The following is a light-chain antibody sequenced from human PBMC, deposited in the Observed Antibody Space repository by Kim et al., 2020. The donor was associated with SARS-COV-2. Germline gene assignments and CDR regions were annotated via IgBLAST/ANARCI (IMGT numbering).Light chain of an antibody. CDR3: QQYYSTPHT. CDR1: QSLLYRRSNKDY. Sequence: DIAMTQFPDSLAVSLGERATINCKSSQSLLYRRSNKDYLAWYRQKAGQPPELLISWASTRESGVPDRFSGSGSATDFTLTISGLQAEDVAIYYCQQYYSTPHTFGQGTKLEI. CDR2: WAS. V-gene: IGKV4-1*01. J-gene: IGKJ2*01.